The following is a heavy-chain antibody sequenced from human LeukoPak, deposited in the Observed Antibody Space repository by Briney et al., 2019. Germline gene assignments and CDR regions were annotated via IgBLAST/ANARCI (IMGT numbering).Heavy chain of an antibody. J-gene: IGHJ4*02. CDR3: ARGGVRIIVQDY. CDR1: GYTFTSYD. D-gene: IGHD2/OR15-2a*01. CDR2: MNPNSGNT. V-gene: IGHV1-8*01. Sequence: ASVKVSCKASGYTFTSYDINWVRQATGQGLEWMGWMNPNSGNTGYAQKFQGRVTMTRNTSISTAYMELSSLRSEDTAVYYCARGGVRIIVQDYWGQGTLVTVSS.